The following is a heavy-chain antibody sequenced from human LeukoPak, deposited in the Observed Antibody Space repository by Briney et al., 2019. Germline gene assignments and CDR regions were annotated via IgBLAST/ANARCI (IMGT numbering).Heavy chain of an antibody. J-gene: IGHJ4*02. V-gene: IGHV3-30*18. Sequence: GGSLRVSCAASGFTFSSYGMHWVRQAPGKGLEWVAVISYDGSNKYYADSVKGRFTISRDNSKNTLYLQMNSLRAEDTAVYYCAKDLLRYCSSTSCQSSPDYWGQGTLVTVSS. D-gene: IGHD2-2*01. CDR2: ISYDGSNK. CDR1: GFTFSSYG. CDR3: AKDLLRYCSSTSCQSSPDY.